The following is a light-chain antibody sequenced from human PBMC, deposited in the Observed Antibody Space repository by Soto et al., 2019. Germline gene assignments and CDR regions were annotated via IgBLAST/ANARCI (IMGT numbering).Light chain of an antibody. Sequence: DIQMTQSPSTLSASVGDRVTITCRASQSTSSWLAWYQQKPGTAPKLLIYKASTLQSGVPSRFSGSGSGTDFTLTITSLQPDDSATYYCQQYNDNWTFGQGTRVDIK. V-gene: IGKV1-5*03. CDR1: QSTSSW. CDR2: KAS. J-gene: IGKJ1*01. CDR3: QQYNDNWT.